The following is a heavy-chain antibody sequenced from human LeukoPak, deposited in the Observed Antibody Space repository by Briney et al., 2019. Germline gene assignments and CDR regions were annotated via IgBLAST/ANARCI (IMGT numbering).Heavy chain of an antibody. CDR1: GGSISSYY. D-gene: IGHD1-26*01. V-gene: IGHV4-59*01. CDR2: IYYSGST. Sequence: SETLSLTCTVSGGSISSYYWSWIRQPPGKGLEWIGYIYYSGSTNYNPSLKSRVTISVDTSKNQFSLKLSSVTAADTAVYYCARDLYSGGGSDAFDIWGQGTMVTVSS. CDR3: ARDLYSGGGSDAFDI. J-gene: IGHJ3*02.